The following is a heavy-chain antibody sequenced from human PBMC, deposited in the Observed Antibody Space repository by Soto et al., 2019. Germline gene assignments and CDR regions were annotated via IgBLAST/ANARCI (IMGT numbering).Heavy chain of an antibody. CDR2: IIPILGIA. V-gene: IGHV1-69*02. CDR3: ARGRGGRGDY. CDR1: GGTFSSYT. Sequence: QVQLVQSGAEVKKPGSSVKVSCKASGGTFSSYTIKWVRQAPGQGLGWMGMIIPILGIANYAQKFQDRVTITADKSTSTAYMELSSLRSEDTAVYYCARGRGGRGDYWGQGTLVTVSS. J-gene: IGHJ4*02. D-gene: IGHD2-15*01.